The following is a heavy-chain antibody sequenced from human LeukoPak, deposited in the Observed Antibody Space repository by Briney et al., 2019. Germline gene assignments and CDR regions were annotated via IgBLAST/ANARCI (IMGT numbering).Heavy chain of an antibody. CDR3: ARGIGDYGDSGFDY. Sequence: ASVKVSCKASGYTFTGYYMHWVRQAPGQGLEWMGWINPNSGGTNYAQRFQGRVTMTRDTSISTAYMELNRLRSDDTAVYYCARGIGDYGDSGFDYWGQGTLVTVSS. V-gene: IGHV1-2*02. CDR2: INPNSGGT. J-gene: IGHJ4*02. D-gene: IGHD4-17*01. CDR1: GYTFTGYY.